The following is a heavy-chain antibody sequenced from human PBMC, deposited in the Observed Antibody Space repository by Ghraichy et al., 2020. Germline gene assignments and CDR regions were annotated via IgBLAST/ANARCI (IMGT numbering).Heavy chain of an antibody. Sequence: GGSLRLSCAASGFTFSDYYMSWVRQAPGKGLEWLSYISNGGTNMKYADSVKGRFTISRDNAKNSLHLQINSLRVEDTALYYCGKSQRRGGSNSYTIESWGQGTLVTVSS. D-gene: IGHD5-24*01. CDR1: GFTFSDYY. V-gene: IGHV3-11*01. J-gene: IGHJ4*02. CDR3: GKSQRRGGSNSYTIES. CDR2: ISNGGTNM.